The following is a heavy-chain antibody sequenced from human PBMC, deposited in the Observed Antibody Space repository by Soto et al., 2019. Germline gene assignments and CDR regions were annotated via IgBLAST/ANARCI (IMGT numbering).Heavy chain of an antibody. CDR2: ISGSGGST. V-gene: IGHV3-23*01. D-gene: IGHD3-22*01. Sequence: EVQLLESGGGLVQPGGSLRLSCAASGFTFSSYAMSWVRQAPGKGLEWVSAISGSGGSTYYADSVKGRFTISRDNSKNTRYLQMNSLRAEDTAVYYCAKALDYYDSSGYYLYYYYGMDVWGQGTTVTVSS. CDR1: GFTFSSYA. J-gene: IGHJ6*02. CDR3: AKALDYYDSSGYYLYYYYGMDV.